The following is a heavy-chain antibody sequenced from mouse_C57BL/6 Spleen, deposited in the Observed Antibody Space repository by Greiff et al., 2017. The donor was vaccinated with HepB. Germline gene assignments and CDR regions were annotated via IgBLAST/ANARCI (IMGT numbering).Heavy chain of an antibody. Sequence: VQLVESGAELVRPGASVTLSCKASGYTFTDYEMHWVKQTPVHGLEWIGAIDPETGGTAYNQKFKGKAILTADKSSSTAYMELRSLTSEDSAVYYCTRGDGNWDYWGQGTTLTVSS. CDR1: GYTFTDYE. D-gene: IGHD2-1*01. J-gene: IGHJ2*01. CDR2: IDPETGGT. CDR3: TRGDGNWDY. V-gene: IGHV1-15*01.